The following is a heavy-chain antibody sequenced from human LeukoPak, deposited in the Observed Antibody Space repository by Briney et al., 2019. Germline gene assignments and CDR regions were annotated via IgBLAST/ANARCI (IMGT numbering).Heavy chain of an antibody. CDR1: GGSINDGTFY. V-gene: IGHV4-61*02. J-gene: IGHJ3*02. Sequence: SSQTLSLTCTISGGSINDGTFYWSWIRQPAGKGLEWIGRIYTGGSITYNPSLKSRATISIDTSKNQFSLKLSSVTAADTAVYYCARDPYSSGFYGTAFDMWGQGTMVTVSS. CDR2: IYTGGSI. D-gene: IGHD6-19*01. CDR3: ARDPYSSGFYGTAFDM.